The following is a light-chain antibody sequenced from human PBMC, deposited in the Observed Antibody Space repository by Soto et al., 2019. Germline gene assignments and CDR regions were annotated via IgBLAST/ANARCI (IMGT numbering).Light chain of an antibody. J-gene: IGKJ4*01. CDR1: QGVSSY. CDR3: QQYNNWPPMLT. V-gene: IGKV3-15*01. CDR2: GAS. Sequence: EIVLTQSPATLSLSPGERATLSCRAWQGVSSYLAWYQQKPGQAHRLIIYGASTRATGIPARFSGSGSGTEFTLTISSLQSEDFAVYYCQQYNNWPPMLTFGGGTKVDIK.